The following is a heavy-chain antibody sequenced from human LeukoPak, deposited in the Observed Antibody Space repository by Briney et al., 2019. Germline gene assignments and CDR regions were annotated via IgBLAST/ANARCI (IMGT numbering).Heavy chain of an antibody. V-gene: IGHV1-2*02. CDR2: INPNSGGT. Sequence: ASVKVSCKASGYTFTGYYMHWVRQAPGQVLEWMGWINPNSGGTNYAQKFQGRVTMTRDTSISTAYMELSRLRSDDTAVYYCARRAVTMVRGVITESWGQGTLVTVSS. D-gene: IGHD3-10*01. CDR1: GYTFTGYY. CDR3: ARRAVTMVRGVITES. J-gene: IGHJ5*02.